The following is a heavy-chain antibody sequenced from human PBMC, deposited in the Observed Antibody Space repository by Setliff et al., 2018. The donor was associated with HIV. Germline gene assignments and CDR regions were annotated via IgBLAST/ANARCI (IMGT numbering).Heavy chain of an antibody. J-gene: IGHJ4*02. D-gene: IGHD3-22*01. CDR3: ASLPPLYDSSGYYFDY. V-gene: IGHV4-39*01. CDR2: IYYSGST. Sequence: PSETLSLTCSVSGDSISGSSYYWGWIRQPPGKGLEWIGSIYYSGSTYYNPSLNSRVTISVDASKNQFSLKLSSVTAADTAVYYCASLPPLYDSSGYYFDYWGQGTLVTVSS. CDR1: GDSISGSSYY.